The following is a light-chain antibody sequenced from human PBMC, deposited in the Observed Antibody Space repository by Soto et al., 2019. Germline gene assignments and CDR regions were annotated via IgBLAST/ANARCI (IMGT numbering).Light chain of an antibody. CDR2: AAS. CDR3: QKYNNWPRT. CDR1: QSISSN. V-gene: IGKV3-15*01. Sequence: EIVMTQSPATLSVSPGERATLSCRASQSISSNLVWYQQKPDQAPRLLIYAASTRATGVPARFSGGGSGTEFTLTISSLQSEDFAVYYCQKYNNWPRTFGPGTKVEIK. J-gene: IGKJ3*01.